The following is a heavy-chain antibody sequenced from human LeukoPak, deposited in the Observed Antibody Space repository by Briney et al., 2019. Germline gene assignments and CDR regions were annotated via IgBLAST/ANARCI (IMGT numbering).Heavy chain of an antibody. CDR3: AKDSGPWGYCTTTSCYFAY. CDR2: ISGSGSSP. CDR1: GFTFSSFA. V-gene: IGHV3-23*01. Sequence: PGGSLRLSCAASGFTFSSFAMSWVRQAPGKGPEWVSAISGSGSSPYYADSVKGRFTISRDNSKSTLYLQMNSLRAGDTAVYYCAKDSGPWGYCTTTSCYFAYWGQGALVTVSS. J-gene: IGHJ4*02. D-gene: IGHD2-2*01.